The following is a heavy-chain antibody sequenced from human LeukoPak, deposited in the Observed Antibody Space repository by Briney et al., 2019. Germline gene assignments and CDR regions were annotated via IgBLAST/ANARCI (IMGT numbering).Heavy chain of an antibody. CDR2: INPNSGGT. V-gene: IGHV1-2*02. Sequence: APVKVSCKASGYTFTGYYIHWARQAPGQGLEWMGWINPNSGGTNYAQKFQGRVTMTRDTSISTAYMELSRLRSDDTAVYYCAVTPFVAAAVLRGNYWGQGTLVTVSS. CDR3: AVTPFVAAAVLRGNY. D-gene: IGHD6-13*01. CDR1: GYTFTGYY. J-gene: IGHJ4*02.